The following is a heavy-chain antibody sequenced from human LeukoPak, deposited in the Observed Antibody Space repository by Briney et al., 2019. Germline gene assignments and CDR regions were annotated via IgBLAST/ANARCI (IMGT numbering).Heavy chain of an antibody. Sequence: GGSLRLSCAASGCTFSSYSMNWVRQAPGKGGEGGAYISNSSSTIYYADSVKGGFTISRDNAKNSLYLQMNSLRAEATAVYYCARDPEEWLSLYKYYGMDVWGQGTTVTVSS. CDR1: GCTFSSYS. CDR2: ISNSSSTI. CDR3: ARDPEEWLSLYKYYGMDV. J-gene: IGHJ6*02. V-gene: IGHV3-48*01. D-gene: IGHD3-3*01.